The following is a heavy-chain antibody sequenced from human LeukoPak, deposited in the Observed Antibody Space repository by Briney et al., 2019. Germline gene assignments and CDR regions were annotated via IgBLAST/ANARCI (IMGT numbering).Heavy chain of an antibody. V-gene: IGHV1-2*02. D-gene: IGHD3-9*01. J-gene: IGHJ1*01. Sequence: GASVKVSCKASGYTFTGYYMHWVRQAPGQGLEWMGWINPNSGGTNYAQKFQGRVTMTRDTSISTAYMELSRLRSDDTAVYYCARIGYDILTGYSEYFQHCGQGTLVTVSS. CDR2: INPNSGGT. CDR3: ARIGYDILTGYSEYFQH. CDR1: GYTFTGYY.